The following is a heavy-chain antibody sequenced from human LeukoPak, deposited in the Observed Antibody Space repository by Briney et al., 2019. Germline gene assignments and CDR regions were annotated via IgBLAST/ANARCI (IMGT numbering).Heavy chain of an antibody. D-gene: IGHD3-16*02. CDR3: LALGN. V-gene: IGHV3-7*01. CDR1: GFNFRNFW. J-gene: IGHJ4*02. Sequence: GGSLRLSCAVSGFNFRNFWMNWVRQAPGQGVEWVAGIKTDGSEKHYVDSVKGRFTISRDNSKNSVDLQMNSLRDEDTAVYYCLALGNCGQGTLVTVSS. CDR2: IKTDGSEK.